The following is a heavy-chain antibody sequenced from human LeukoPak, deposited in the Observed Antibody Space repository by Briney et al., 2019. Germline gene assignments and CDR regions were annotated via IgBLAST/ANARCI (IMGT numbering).Heavy chain of an antibody. CDR3: ATWAHSGYWIATFDY. CDR2: IYASGST. J-gene: IGHJ4*02. V-gene: IGHV4-4*07. D-gene: IGHD3-22*01. Sequence: SETLSLTCTVSGGSISSYYWSWIRQPAGKGLEWIGRIYASGSTIYNPSLKSRVTMSVGTSKNHFSLKLTSVTAADTAVYYCATWAHSGYWIATFDYWGQGTLVTVSS. CDR1: GGSISSYY.